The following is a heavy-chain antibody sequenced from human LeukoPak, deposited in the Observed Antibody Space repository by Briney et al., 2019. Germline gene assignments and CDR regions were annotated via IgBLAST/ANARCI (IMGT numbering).Heavy chain of an antibody. Sequence: GGSLRLSCAASGFTVNNEYMYWVRQAPARGRECVSLIYADGRTFYADSVKGRFTISRDNSRSTLDLQMDSLRAEGAAVYFCVRTVLSWGQGTRVTVSS. D-gene: IGHD4-17*01. J-gene: IGHJ5*02. V-gene: IGHV3-66*01. CDR1: GFTVNNEY. CDR3: VRTVLS. CDR2: IYADGRT.